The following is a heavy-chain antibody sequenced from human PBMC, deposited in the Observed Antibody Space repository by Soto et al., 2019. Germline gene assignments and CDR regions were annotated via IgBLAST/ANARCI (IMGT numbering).Heavy chain of an antibody. D-gene: IGHD5-18*01. V-gene: IGHV4-34*01. CDR1: GGSFSGYY. CDR2: INHSGST. CDR3: ARDAGYSYGYRSRHYGMDV. J-gene: IGHJ6*02. Sequence: SETLSLTCAVYGGSFSGYYWSWIRQPPGKGLEWIGEINHSGSTNYYPSLKSRVTISVDTSKNQFSLKLSSVTAADTAAYYCARDAGYSYGYRSRHYGMDVWGQGTTVTAP.